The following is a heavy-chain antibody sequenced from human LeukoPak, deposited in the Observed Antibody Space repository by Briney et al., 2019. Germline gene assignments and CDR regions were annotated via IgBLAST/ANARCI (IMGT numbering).Heavy chain of an antibody. D-gene: IGHD4/OR15-4a*01. CDR2: VSDSGDGS. CDR1: GFTFSSHA. J-gene: IGHJ4*02. CDR3: ARDSPVLTL. V-gene: IGHV3-23*01. Sequence: GGSLRLSCAASGFTFSSHAMSWVRQAPEKGPEWVSAVSDSGDGSYNAESVKGRFIISRDDSRNTLYLQMNSLRAEDSAVYYCARDSPVLTLWGQGTLVTVSS.